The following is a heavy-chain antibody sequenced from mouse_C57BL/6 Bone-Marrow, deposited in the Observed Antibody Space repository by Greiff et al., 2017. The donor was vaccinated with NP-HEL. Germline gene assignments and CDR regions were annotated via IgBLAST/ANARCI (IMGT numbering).Heavy chain of an antibody. D-gene: IGHD4-1*01. CDR2: ISDGGSYT. J-gene: IGHJ2*01. CDR1: GFTFSSYA. CDR3: ARAGLGPYYFDY. Sequence: ESGGGLVKPGGSLKLSCAASGFTFSSYAMSWVRQTPEKRLEWVATISDGGSYTYYPDNVKGRFTISRDNAKNNLYLQMSHLKSEDTAMYYCARAGLGPYYFDYWGQGTTLTVSS. V-gene: IGHV5-4*01.